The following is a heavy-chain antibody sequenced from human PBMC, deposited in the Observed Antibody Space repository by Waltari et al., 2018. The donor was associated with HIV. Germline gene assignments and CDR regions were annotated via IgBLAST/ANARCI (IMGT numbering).Heavy chain of an antibody. CDR3: AKDYYDSIRGYFDY. CDR1: GFTFDDYA. J-gene: IGHJ4*02. CDR2: ISWNSGSI. V-gene: IGHV3-9*01. D-gene: IGHD3-22*01. Sequence: EVQLVESGGGLVQPGRSLRLSCAASGFTFDDYAMHWVRPAPGKGLEWVSGISWNSGSIGYADSVKGRFTISRDNAKNSLYLQMNSLRAEDTALYYCAKDYYDSIRGYFDYWGQGTLVTVSS.